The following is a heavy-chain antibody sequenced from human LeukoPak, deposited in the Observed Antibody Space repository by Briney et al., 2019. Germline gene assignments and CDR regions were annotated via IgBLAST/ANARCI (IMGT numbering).Heavy chain of an antibody. Sequence: EPGGSLRLSCAASGFTFSSYGMSWVRQAPGKGLEWVSAISYDSDDTFYADSVNGRFTISRDTSNNTLSLQMSSLRAEDTAVYYCVNRKSGRNYEDWGQGTLVTVSS. CDR2: ISYDSDDT. D-gene: IGHD3-10*01. CDR3: VNRKSGRNYED. CDR1: GFTFSSYG. J-gene: IGHJ4*02. V-gene: IGHV3-23*01.